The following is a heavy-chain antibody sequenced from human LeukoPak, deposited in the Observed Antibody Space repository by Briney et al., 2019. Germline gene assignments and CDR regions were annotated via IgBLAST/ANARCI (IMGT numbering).Heavy chain of an antibody. V-gene: IGHV3-23*01. J-gene: IGHJ4*02. CDR1: GFTFSSYA. CDR2: ISGSGGNT. Sequence: GGSLRLSCAASGFTFSSYAMSWVRQAPGKGLEWVSVISGSGGNTYYADSVKGRFTISRDNSKNTLYLQMNSLRAEDTAIYYCAKDGKEAPVAGTGYFDYWGQGTLVTVSS. CDR3: AKDGKEAPVAGTGYFDY. D-gene: IGHD6-19*01.